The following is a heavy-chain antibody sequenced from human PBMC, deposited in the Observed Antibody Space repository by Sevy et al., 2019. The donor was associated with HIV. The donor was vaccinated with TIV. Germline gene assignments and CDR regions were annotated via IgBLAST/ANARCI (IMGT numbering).Heavy chain of an antibody. J-gene: IGHJ6*02. CDR2: IKQDGSEK. Sequence: GGSLRLSCAASGFTFSSYWMSWVRQAPGKGLEWVANIKQDGSEKYYVDSVKDRFTISRDNAKNSLYLQMNSLRAEDTAVYYCARDYPNNYYDSSGTNYYGMDVWGQGTTVTVSS. CDR3: ARDYPNNYYDSSGTNYYGMDV. D-gene: IGHD3-22*01. CDR1: GFTFSSYW. V-gene: IGHV3-7*01.